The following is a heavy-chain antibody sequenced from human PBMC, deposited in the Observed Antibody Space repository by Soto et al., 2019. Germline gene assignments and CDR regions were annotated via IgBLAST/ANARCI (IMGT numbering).Heavy chain of an antibody. CDR2: IHYSGTT. D-gene: IGHD3-9*01. Sequence: PSETLSLTCAVSGASISTSYWWSWVRQSPGKGLEWIGEIHYSGTTNYNPSLKSRVIISQDKSKNQFSLNLNSVTAADTAMYYCTRALLKSLDYWGQGTLVT. V-gene: IGHV4-4*02. CDR3: TRALLKSLDY. J-gene: IGHJ4*02. CDR1: GASISTSYW.